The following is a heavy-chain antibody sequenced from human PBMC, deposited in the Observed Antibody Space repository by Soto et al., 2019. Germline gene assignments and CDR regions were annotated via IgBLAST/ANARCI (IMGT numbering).Heavy chain of an antibody. CDR3: AREAFCGGDCHKIDY. CDR2: IYYSGST. D-gene: IGHD2-21*02. V-gene: IGHV4-61*01. Sequence: PSETLSLTCTVSGGSVSSGSYYWSWIRQPPGKGLEWIGYIYYSGSTNYNPSLKSRVTISVDTSKNQFSLKLSSVTAADTAVYYCAREAFCGGDCHKIDYWGQGTLVTVSS. J-gene: IGHJ4*02. CDR1: GGSVSSGSYY.